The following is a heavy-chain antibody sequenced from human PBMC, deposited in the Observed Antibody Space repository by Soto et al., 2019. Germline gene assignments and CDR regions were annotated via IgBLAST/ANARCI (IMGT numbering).Heavy chain of an antibody. CDR1: GFTFSSYS. CDR3: ARDAVYQGIQLWRNYYYGMDV. V-gene: IGHV3-21*01. CDR2: ISISSSYI. Sequence: PGGSLRLSCAASGFTFSSYSINWGRQAPGKGLEWVSSISISSSYIYYADSVKGRFTISRDNAKNSLYLQMNSLRAEDTAVYYCARDAVYQGIQLWRNYYYGMDVWGQGTTVTVSS. J-gene: IGHJ6*02. D-gene: IGHD5-18*01.